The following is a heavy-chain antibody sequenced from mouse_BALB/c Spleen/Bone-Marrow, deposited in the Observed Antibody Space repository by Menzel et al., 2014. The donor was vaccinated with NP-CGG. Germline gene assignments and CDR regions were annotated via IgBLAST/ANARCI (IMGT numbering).Heavy chain of an antibody. CDR2: IWSDGNT. D-gene: IGHD2-10*02. Sequence: VHLVESGPGLVSPSQSLSITCTVSGFSLSSYGLHWVRQPPGKGLEWLVVIWSDGNTTYNSALKSRLSVSKDNSKSQVFLKMNSLQTDDTAMYYCARNPYGNYAMDYWGQGTSVTVSS. V-gene: IGHV2-6*02. CDR3: ARNPYGNYAMDY. J-gene: IGHJ4*01. CDR1: GFSLSSYG.